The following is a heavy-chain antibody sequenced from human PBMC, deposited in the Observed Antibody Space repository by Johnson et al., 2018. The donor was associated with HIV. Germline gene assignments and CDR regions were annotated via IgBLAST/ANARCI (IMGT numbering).Heavy chain of an antibody. D-gene: IGHD3-9*01. CDR2: ISYDGTYK. Sequence: VQLLESGGGLVQPGGSLRLSCAASGFTFSTYAMHWVRQAPGKGLEWVAFISYDGTYKYYADSVKGRFTISRDNSENTLYLQMNSLRAEDTAVYYCARHGLTGDLNAFDIWGQGTMVTVSS. V-gene: IGHV3-30*04. CDR3: ARHGLTGDLNAFDI. J-gene: IGHJ3*02. CDR1: GFTFSTYA.